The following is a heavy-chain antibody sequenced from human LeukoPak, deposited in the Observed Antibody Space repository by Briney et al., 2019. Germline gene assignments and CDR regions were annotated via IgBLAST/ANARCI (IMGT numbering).Heavy chain of an antibody. V-gene: IGHV5-51*01. CDR1: GYSFTSYW. Sequence: GESLKISCKGSGYSFTSYWIGWVRQMPAKGLEWMGIIYPGDSDTRYSPSFQGQVTISADKSIRPAYLQWSSLQASDTAMYYCARPHAIAAAGTDFDYWGQGTLVTVSS. CDR2: IYPGDSDT. J-gene: IGHJ4*02. CDR3: ARPHAIAAAGTDFDY. D-gene: IGHD6-13*01.